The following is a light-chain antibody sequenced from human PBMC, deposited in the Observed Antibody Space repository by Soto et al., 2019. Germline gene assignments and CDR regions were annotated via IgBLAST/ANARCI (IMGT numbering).Light chain of an antibody. Sequence: EIVMTQSPATLSVSPGERATLSCRASQSVSSNLAWYQQKPGQAPRLLIYGASTRATGIPARFSGSGSGTEFTLTISSLQSEDCALYYCQQYNNWPGTFGQGTKV. CDR2: GAS. J-gene: IGKJ1*01. CDR3: QQYNNWPGT. CDR1: QSVSSN. V-gene: IGKV3-15*01.